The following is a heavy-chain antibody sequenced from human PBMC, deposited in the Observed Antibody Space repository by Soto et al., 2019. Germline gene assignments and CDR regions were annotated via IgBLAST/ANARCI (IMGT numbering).Heavy chain of an antibody. D-gene: IGHD5-18*01. CDR2: IWHDGSKK. J-gene: IGHJ6*02. V-gene: IGHV3-33*01. Sequence: QVHLVESGGGVVQPGRSLRLSCAASGFTFSTYGMHWVRQAPGKGLEWVALIWHDGSKKYFADSVRGRFTISRDNSKNTHYLQMNSLRVEDTAVYYCARDLDTSLGYYYYYVMDVWGQGTTVTVSS. CDR3: ARDLDTSLGYYYYYVMDV. CDR1: GFTFSTYG.